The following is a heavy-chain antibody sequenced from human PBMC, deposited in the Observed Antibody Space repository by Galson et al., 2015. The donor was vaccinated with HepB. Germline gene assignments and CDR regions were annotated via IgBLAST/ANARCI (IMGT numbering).Heavy chain of an antibody. D-gene: IGHD6-6*01. CDR1: GYTFTGYY. CDR2: INPNSGGT. CDR3: ARVTSKGSSSSRVNY. V-gene: IGHV1-2*02. J-gene: IGHJ4*02. Sequence: SVKVSCKASGYTFTGYYMHWVRQAPGQGLEWMGWINPNSGGTNYAQKFQGRVTMTRDTSISTAYMELSRLRSDDTAVYCCARVTSKGSSSSRVNYWGQGTLVTVSS.